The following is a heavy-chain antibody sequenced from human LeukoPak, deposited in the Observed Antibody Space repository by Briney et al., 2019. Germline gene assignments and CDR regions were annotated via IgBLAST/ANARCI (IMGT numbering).Heavy chain of an antibody. D-gene: IGHD2-21*02. V-gene: IGHV3-33*01. CDR2: IWYDGSNK. CDR1: GFTFGSYG. Sequence: GGSLRLSCAASGFTFGSYGMHWVRQAPGKGLEWVAVIWYDGSNKYYADSVKGRFTISRDNSKNTLYLQMNSLRAEDTAVYYCASGVVTDAFDIWGQGTMVTVSS. CDR3: ASGVVTDAFDI. J-gene: IGHJ3*02.